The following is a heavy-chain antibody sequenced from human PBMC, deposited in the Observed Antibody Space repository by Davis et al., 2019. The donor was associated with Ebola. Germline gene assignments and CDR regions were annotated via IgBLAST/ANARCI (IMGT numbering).Heavy chain of an antibody. D-gene: IGHD1-26*01. CDR2: ISSSSSYI. J-gene: IGHJ4*02. CDR1: GFTFSSYS. V-gene: IGHV3-21*04. Sequence: GESLKISCAASGFTFSSYSMNWVRQAPGKGLEWVSSISSSSSYIYYADSVKGRFTISRDNAKNSLYLQMNSLRAEDTAVYYCAIPQVGVGATAFDYWGQGTLVTVSS. CDR3: AIPQVGVGATAFDY.